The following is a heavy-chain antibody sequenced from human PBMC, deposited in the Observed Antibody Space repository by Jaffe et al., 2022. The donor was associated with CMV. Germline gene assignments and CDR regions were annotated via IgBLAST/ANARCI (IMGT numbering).Heavy chain of an antibody. V-gene: IGHV3-23*01. CDR2: ISGGGGNT. D-gene: IGHD3-22*01. CDR3: AKEIREGDYSDSSGYYYYYGLDV. Sequence: EVQLLESGGGLVQPGGSLRLSCAASGFIFSSYAMSWVRQAPGKGLEWVSVISGGGGNTYYADSVKGRFTISRDNSKNTLYLQMNSLRAEDTAVYYCAKEIREGDYSDSSGYYYYYGLDVWGQGTTVTVSS. CDR1: GFIFSSYA. J-gene: IGHJ6*02.